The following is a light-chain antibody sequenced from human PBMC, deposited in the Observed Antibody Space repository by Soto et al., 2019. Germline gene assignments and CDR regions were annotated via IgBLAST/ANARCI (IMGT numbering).Light chain of an antibody. Sequence: EIVLTQSPGTLSFSPGERATLSCRASQSVSSSYLAWYQQKPGQAPRLLIFAASSRASGIPARFSGSGSGTDFTLTISSLEPEDFAVYYCQQRSNWPPITFGQGTRLEIK. CDR3: QQRSNWPPIT. V-gene: IGKV3D-20*02. CDR2: AAS. CDR1: QSVSSSY. J-gene: IGKJ5*01.